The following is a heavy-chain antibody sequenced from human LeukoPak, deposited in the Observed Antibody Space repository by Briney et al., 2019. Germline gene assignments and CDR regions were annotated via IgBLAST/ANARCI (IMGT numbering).Heavy chain of an antibody. CDR3: SRDSYADYWFDA. V-gene: IGHV1-2*02. D-gene: IGHD4-17*01. CDR2: INPNSGVT. CDR1: GCTFTGYY. Sequence: GASVKVSCKASGCTFTGYYIHWVRQAPGQGLEWIGWINPNSGVTDYARKFQGRVTLTRDTSISTAYMELTSLTSDDTAVYYCSRDSYADYWFDAWGQGTLVTVSS. J-gene: IGHJ5*02.